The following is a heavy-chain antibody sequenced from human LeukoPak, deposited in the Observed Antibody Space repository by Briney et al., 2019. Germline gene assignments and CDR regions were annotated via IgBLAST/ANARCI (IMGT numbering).Heavy chain of an antibody. CDR2: IYHSGST. J-gene: IGHJ5*02. Sequence: SETLSLTCAVSGGSISSNYWWTWVRQSPGKGLEWIREIYHSGSTNYNPSLKSRVSISVDTSKNQFSLKLSSVTAADTAVYYCARGGSWGQGTVVTVSS. CDR3: ARGGS. CDR1: GGSISSNYW. V-gene: IGHV4-4*02.